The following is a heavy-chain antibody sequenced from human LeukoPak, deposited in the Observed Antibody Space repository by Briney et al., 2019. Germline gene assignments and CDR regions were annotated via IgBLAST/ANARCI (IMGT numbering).Heavy chain of an antibody. CDR2: ISYDGSNK. V-gene: IGHV3-30*04. CDR1: GFTFSSYA. J-gene: IGHJ3*02. D-gene: IGHD3-9*01. CDR3: ARGEVLTGAAFDI. Sequence: PGGSLRLSCAASGFTFSSYAMHWVRQAPGKGLEWVAVISYDGSNKYYADSVKGRFTISRDNSKNTLYLQMNSLRAEDTAVYYCARGEVLTGAAFDIWGQGTMITVSS.